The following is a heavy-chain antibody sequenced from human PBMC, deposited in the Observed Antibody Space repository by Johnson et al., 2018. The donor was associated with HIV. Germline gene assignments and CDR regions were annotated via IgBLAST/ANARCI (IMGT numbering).Heavy chain of an antibody. D-gene: IGHD6-19*01. V-gene: IGHV3-11*04. Sequence: VQLVESGGGLVKPGGSLRLSCAASGFTFSDYYMSWIRQAPGKGLEWVSYISSSGSTIYYADSVKGRFTISRDNSKNTLYLQMNSLKVEDTAVYYCARVPYSSGWYSAFDIWGQGTMVTVSS. CDR3: ARVPYSSGWYSAFDI. CDR1: GFTFSDYY. CDR2: ISSSGSTI. J-gene: IGHJ3*02.